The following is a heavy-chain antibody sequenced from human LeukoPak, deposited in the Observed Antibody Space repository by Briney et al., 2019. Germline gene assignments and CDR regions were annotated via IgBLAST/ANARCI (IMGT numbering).Heavy chain of an antibody. J-gene: IGHJ3*02. V-gene: IGHV5-51*01. D-gene: IGHD1-26*01. CDR1: GYSFTSYW. CDR2: IYPGDSDT. Sequence: GESLKISCKGSGYSFTSYWIGWVRQMPGKGLEWMGIIYPGDSDTRYSPSFQGQVTISADKSISTAYLQWSSLKASDTAMYYCARLGVGATTGGAFDIWGQGTMVTVSS. CDR3: ARLGVGATTGGAFDI.